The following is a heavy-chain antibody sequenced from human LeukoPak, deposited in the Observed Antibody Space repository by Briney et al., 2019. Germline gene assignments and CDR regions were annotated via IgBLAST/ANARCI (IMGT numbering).Heavy chain of an antibody. CDR3: ARGGYSGSDWTT. CDR1: GGSISTFY. J-gene: IGHJ5*02. D-gene: IGHD5-12*01. CDR2: IYHSGDT. V-gene: IGHV4-59*01. Sequence: SETLSLTGTVSGGSISTFYWNWIRQPPGKGLEWIGYIYHSGDTRYNPSLRSRVTISVDTSKSQFSLKASSVTAADTAVYYCARGGYSGSDWTTWGQGTLVTVSS.